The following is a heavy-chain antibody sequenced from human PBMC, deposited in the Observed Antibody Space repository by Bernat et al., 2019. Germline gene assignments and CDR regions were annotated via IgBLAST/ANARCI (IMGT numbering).Heavy chain of an antibody. CDR3: GIGIKYSYGMDV. D-gene: IGHD1-20*01. CDR2: IHSGDNT. J-gene: IGHJ6*02. V-gene: IGHV3-66*01. Sequence: DVQLVESGGGLVQPGGSLRLSCVASGFTVRSTYMTWVRQAPGKGLEWVSNIHSGDNTYSTDSVKGRFTISRDNAKNTLYLQMNGLRADDTAVYYCGIGIKYSYGMDVWGQGTTVTVSS. CDR1: GFTVRSTY.